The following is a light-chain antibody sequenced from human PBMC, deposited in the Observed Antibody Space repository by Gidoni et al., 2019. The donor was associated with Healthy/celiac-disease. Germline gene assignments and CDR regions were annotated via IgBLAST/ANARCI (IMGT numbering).Light chain of an antibody. J-gene: IGKJ1*01. CDR2: AAS. CDR3: QQSYSTPWT. CDR1: QSISSY. V-gene: IGKV1-39*01. Sequence: DIQMTQSPSSLSASVGDRVTITCRASQSISSYLNWYQQKPGKAPKLLIYAASSLQSGVPSRVSGSGSGTDFTFTISSLQPEDFATYYCQQSYSTPWTFGQGTKVEIK.